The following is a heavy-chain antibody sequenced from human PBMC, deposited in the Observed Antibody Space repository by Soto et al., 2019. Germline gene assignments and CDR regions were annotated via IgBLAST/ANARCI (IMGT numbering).Heavy chain of an antibody. D-gene: IGHD3-22*01. V-gene: IGHV5-51*01. CDR2: IYPGDSDT. Sequence: GESLKISCKGSGYSFTSYWIGWVRQMPGKGLEWMGIIYPGDSDTRYSPSFQGQVTISADKSISTAYLQWSSLKASDTAMYYCARSVLMDYYDSSGYPDYCGQGALVTVYS. CDR3: ARSVLMDYYDSSGYPDY. CDR1: GYSFTSYW. J-gene: IGHJ4*02.